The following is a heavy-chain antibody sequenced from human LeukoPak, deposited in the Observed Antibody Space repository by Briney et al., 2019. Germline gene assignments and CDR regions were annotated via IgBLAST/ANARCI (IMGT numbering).Heavy chain of an antibody. CDR2: ISVYNGNT. Sequence: ASVKVSCKASGYTFTSYGISWVRQAPGQGLEWIGWISVYNGNTNYAQKLQDRVTMTTDTSTSTAYMELRSLRSDDTAVYYCARDRYYGSGSYYNHFDYWGQGTLVTVSS. V-gene: IGHV1-18*01. CDR3: ARDRYYGSGSYYNHFDY. J-gene: IGHJ4*02. CDR1: GYTFTSYG. D-gene: IGHD3-10*01.